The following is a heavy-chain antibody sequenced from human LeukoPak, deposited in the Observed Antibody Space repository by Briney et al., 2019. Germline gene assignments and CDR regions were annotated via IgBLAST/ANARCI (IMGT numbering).Heavy chain of an antibody. CDR1: GFTFHSYA. Sequence: PGGSLRLSCAVSGFTFHSYAMSWVRQAPEKGLVWVSRINSDGSSTSYADSVKGRFTISRDNAKNTLYLQMNSLRAEDTAVYYCARGGVVLRYSHGQFDYWGQRTLVTVSS. CDR2: INSDGSST. D-gene: IGHD3-9*01. V-gene: IGHV3-74*01. CDR3: ARGGVVLRYSHGQFDY. J-gene: IGHJ4*02.